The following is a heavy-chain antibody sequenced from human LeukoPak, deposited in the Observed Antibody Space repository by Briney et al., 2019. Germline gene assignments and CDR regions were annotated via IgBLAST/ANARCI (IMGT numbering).Heavy chain of an antibody. CDR2: INHSGST. CDR3: ASRLYSSSREYYFDY. Sequence: SETLSLTCAVYGGSFSGYYWSWIRQPPGKGLEWIGEINHSGSTNYNPSLKSRVTTSVDTSKNQFSLKLSSVTAADTAVYYCASRLYSSSREYYFDYWGQGTLVTVSS. CDR1: GGSFSGYY. D-gene: IGHD6-6*01. J-gene: IGHJ4*02. V-gene: IGHV4-34*01.